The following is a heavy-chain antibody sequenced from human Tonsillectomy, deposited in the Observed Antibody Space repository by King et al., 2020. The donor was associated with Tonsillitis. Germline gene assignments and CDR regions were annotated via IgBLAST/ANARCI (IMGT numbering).Heavy chain of an antibody. CDR2: MNPNSGNT. Sequence: VQLVESGAEVKKPGASVKVSCKTSGYTFTSYDINWVRQATGQGLEWMGWMNPNSGNTGYAQKFQGRVTMTRDTSISTAYMELSSLRSEDTAVYYCAIQGQSDSWSYYGNWGQGTLVTVSS. V-gene: IGHV1-8*01. D-gene: IGHD1-26*01. CDR1: GYTFTSYD. J-gene: IGHJ4*02. CDR3: AIQGQSDSWSYYGN.